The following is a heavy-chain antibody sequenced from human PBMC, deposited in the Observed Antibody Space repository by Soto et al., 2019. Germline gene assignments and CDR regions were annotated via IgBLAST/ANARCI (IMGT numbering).Heavy chain of an antibody. J-gene: IGHJ6*02. V-gene: IGHV1-18*04. CDR3: ARDIVVGTPAIPLPFYPYDGMDV. CDR1: GYNFTNYG. D-gene: IGHD2-2*02. Sequence: QVQLVQSEGEMKKPGASVTVSCKASGYNFTNYGISWVRQAPGQGLQWMGWISGYNGNTHDAHKFQGRVTLTTDTSTATAYIELRSLRSDDTAVYYCARDIVVGTPAIPLPFYPYDGMDVWGQGPTVTVSS. CDR2: ISGYNGNT.